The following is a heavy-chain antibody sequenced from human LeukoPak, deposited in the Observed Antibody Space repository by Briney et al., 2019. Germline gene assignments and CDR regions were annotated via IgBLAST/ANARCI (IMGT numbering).Heavy chain of an antibody. CDR1: GGSISSSSYY. CDR3: ARLYYYGSGSYYNLFDY. Sequence: SAETLSLTCTVSGGSISSSSYYWGWIRQPPGKGLEWIGTIYYSGSTYYNPSLKSRVTISVDTSKNQFSLKLSSVTAADTAMYYCARLYYYGSGSYYNLFDYWGQGTLVTVSS. CDR2: IYYSGST. J-gene: IGHJ4*02. D-gene: IGHD3-10*01. V-gene: IGHV4-39*01.